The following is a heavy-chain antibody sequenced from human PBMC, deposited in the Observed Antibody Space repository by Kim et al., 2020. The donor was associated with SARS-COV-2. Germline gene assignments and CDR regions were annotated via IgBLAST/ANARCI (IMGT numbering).Heavy chain of an antibody. CDR2: IYYSGST. CDR1: GGSISSSSYY. Sequence: SETLSLTCTVSGGSISSSSYYWGWIRQPPGKGLEWIGSIYYSGSTYYNPSLKSRVTISVDTSKNQFSLKLSSVTAADTAVYYCAREYQLLDFDYWGQGTLVTVSS. J-gene: IGHJ4*02. CDR3: AREYQLLDFDY. D-gene: IGHD2-2*01. V-gene: IGHV4-39*02.